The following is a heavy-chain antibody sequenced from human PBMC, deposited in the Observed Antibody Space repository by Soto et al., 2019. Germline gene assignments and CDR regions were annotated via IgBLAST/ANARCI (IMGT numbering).Heavy chain of an antibody. V-gene: IGHV1-69*13. Sequence: SVKVSCKASGGTFSSYAISWVRQAPGQGLEWMGGIIPIFGTANYAQKFQGRVTITADESTSTAYMELSSLRSEDTAVYYCARSMSGSSSWYYYYYGMDVWGQGTTVTVSS. CDR2: IIPIFGTA. D-gene: IGHD6-13*01. J-gene: IGHJ6*02. CDR1: GGTFSSYA. CDR3: ARSMSGSSSWYYYYYGMDV.